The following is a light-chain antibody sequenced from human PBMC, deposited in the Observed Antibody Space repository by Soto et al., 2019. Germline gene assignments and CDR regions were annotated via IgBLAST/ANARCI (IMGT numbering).Light chain of an antibody. CDR2: GAS. Sequence: IVLTQSPATLFVSPGDRATLSCRASLSVNSNLAWYQQTPGQAPRLLIYGASTRATGIPARFSGSGSGTEFTLTISSLQSEDSAVYYCQQYYNWLWTFGQGTRVEI. J-gene: IGKJ1*01. CDR1: LSVNSN. V-gene: IGKV3-15*01. CDR3: QQYYNWLWT.